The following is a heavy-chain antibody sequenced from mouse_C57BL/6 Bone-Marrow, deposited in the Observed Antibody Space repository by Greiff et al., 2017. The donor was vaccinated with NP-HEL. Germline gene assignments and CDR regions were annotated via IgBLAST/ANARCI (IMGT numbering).Heavy chain of an antibody. J-gene: IGHJ3*01. CDR3: ARHWGTAD. CDR2: ISSGGSYT. Sequence: EVKLVESGGDLVKPGGSLKLSCAASGFTFSSYGMSWVRQTPDKRLEWVATISSGGSYTYYPDSVKGRFTISRDNAKNTLYLQMSSLKSEDTAMYYCARHWGTADWGQGTLVTVSA. V-gene: IGHV5-6*01. CDR1: GFTFSSYG.